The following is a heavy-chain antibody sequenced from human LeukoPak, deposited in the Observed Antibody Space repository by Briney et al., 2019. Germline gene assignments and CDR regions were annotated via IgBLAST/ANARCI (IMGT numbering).Heavy chain of an antibody. V-gene: IGHV1-3*01. CDR2: INVANGNT. CDR3: ARDNNPFWSGYYSGAFDI. D-gene: IGHD3-3*01. CDR1: GYIFTSYA. J-gene: IGHJ3*02. Sequence: ASVKVSCKASGYIFTSYAIHWVRQAPGQRLEWMGWINVANGNTKYSQKFQGRVTITRDTSASTAYMELSSLRSEDTAVYYCARDNNPFWSGYYSGAFDIWGQGTMVTVSS.